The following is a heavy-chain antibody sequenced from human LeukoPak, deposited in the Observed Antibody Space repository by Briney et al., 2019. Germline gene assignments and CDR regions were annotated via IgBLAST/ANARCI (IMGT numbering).Heavy chain of an antibody. J-gene: IGHJ4*02. D-gene: IGHD4-17*01. V-gene: IGHV3-23*01. CDR1: GFTFSSDA. Sequence: GGSLRLSCAASGFTFSSDAMSWVRQAPGKGLEWVSAISGSGGSTYYADSVKGRFTISRDNSKNTLYLQMNSLRAEDTAVYYCAKLGYGDTAGYFDYWGQGTLVTVSS. CDR2: ISGSGGST. CDR3: AKLGYGDTAGYFDY.